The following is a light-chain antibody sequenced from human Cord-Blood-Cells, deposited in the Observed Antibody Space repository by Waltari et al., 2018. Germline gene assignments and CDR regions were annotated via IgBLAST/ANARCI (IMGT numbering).Light chain of an antibody. CDR2: AAS. J-gene: IGKJ4*01. CDR3: QQSYSTPLT. Sequence: DNQMTQSPSSVSSSVGDRVTITSRASQSISSYLNWYQQKPGKAPKLLIYAASSLQSGVPSRFSGSGSGTDFTLTISSLQPEDFATYYCQQSYSTPLTFGGGTKVEIK. V-gene: IGKV1-39*01. CDR1: QSISSY.